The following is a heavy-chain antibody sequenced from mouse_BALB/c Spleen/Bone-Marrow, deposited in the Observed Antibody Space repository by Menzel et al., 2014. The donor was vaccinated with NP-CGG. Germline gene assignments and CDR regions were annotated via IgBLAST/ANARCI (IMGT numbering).Heavy chain of an antibody. CDR3: ARARFYYGKLVDY. V-gene: IGHV5-6-5*01. Sequence: EVKLVESGGGLVKPGGSLKLSCAASGFTFXSYAMSWVRQTPEKRLEWVASISSGGSTYYPDSVKGRFTISRDNARNILYLQMSSLRSEDTAMYYCARARFYYGKLVDYWGQGTSVTVSS. J-gene: IGHJ4*01. D-gene: IGHD1-1*01. CDR2: ISSGGST. CDR1: GFTFXSYA.